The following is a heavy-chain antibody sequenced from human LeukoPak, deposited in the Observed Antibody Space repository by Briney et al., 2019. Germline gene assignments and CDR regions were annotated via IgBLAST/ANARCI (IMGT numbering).Heavy chain of an antibody. J-gene: IGHJ6*03. V-gene: IGHV3-9*03. CDR2: ISWNSGST. CDR1: GFTFDNYA. D-gene: IGHD3-3*01. CDR3: ARGSGSQLTTTRYYYMDV. Sequence: GGSLRLSCAASGFTFDNYALHWVRQAPGKGLEWVSGISWNSGSTGYVASVKGRFTISRDNAKNSLYLQMDSLRAEDMALYYCARGSGSQLTTTRYYYMDVWGKGTTVTVSS.